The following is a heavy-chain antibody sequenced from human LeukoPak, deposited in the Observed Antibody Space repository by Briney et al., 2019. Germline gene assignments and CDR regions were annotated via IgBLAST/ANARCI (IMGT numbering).Heavy chain of an antibody. J-gene: IGHJ4*02. CDR2: INPNSGGT. V-gene: IGHV1-2*02. Sequence: VASVKVSCKASGYTFTGYYMHWVRQAPGQGLEWMGWINPNSGGTNYAQKFQGRVTMTRDTSISTAYMELSRLRSDDTAVYYCAKVFVPSLIRDGYNYGYFDYWGQGTLVTVSS. D-gene: IGHD5-24*01. CDR3: AKVFVPSLIRDGYNYGYFDY. CDR1: GYTFTGYY.